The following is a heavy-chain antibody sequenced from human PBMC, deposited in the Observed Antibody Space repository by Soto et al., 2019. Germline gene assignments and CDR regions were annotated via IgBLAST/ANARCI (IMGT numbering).Heavy chain of an antibody. J-gene: IGHJ6*02. V-gene: IGHV1-69*13. CDR2: IIPIFGTA. CDR1: GGTFSSYA. D-gene: IGHD3-22*01. CDR3: ARDNTYYYDSSGYSLPPYYYYYGMDV. Sequence: GASVKVSCKASGGTFSSYAISWVRQAPGQGLEWMGGIIPIFGTANYAQKFQGRVTITADESTSTAYMELSSLRSEDTAVYYCARDNTYYYDSSGYSLPPYYYYYGMDVWGQGTTVTVSS.